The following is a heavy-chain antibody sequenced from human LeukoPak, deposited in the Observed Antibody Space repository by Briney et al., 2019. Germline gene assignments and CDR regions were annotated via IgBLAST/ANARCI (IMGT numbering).Heavy chain of an antibody. V-gene: IGHV3-30*04. CDR3: AKDALTIAVAGYFDY. Sequence: GRSLRLSCAASGFTFSSYAMHWVRQAPGKGLEWVAVISYDGSNKYYADSVKGRFTISRDNSKNTLYLQMNSLRAEDTAVYYCAKDALTIAVAGYFDYWGQGTLVTVSS. CDR2: ISYDGSNK. D-gene: IGHD6-19*01. CDR1: GFTFSSYA. J-gene: IGHJ4*02.